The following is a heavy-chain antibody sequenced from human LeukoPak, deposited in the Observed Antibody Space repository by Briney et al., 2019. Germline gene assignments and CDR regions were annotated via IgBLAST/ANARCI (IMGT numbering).Heavy chain of an antibody. Sequence: GGSLRLSCAASGFTFSYYEMNWVRQAPGKGLEWLSYIGSGGSPKFYADSVKGRFTISRDNSKNTLYLQMNSLRAEDTAVYYCAKDGSGSSMDVWGKGTTVTISS. CDR3: AKDGSGSSMDV. CDR1: GFTFSYYE. D-gene: IGHD3-10*01. V-gene: IGHV3-48*03. CDR2: IGSGGSPK. J-gene: IGHJ6*03.